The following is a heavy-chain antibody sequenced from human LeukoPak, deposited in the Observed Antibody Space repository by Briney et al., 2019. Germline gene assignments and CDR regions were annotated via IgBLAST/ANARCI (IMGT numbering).Heavy chain of an antibody. CDR2: IKQDGSEK. J-gene: IGHJ4*02. D-gene: IGHD3-22*01. Sequence: GGSLRLSCAASGFMFSSNWMSWVRLAPGKGLEWVANIKQDGSEKYYVDSVKGRFTISRDNAKNSLYLQMNSLRAEDTAVYYCARDPDSSGYWAPYFDYWGQGTLVTVSS. CDR3: ARDPDSSGYWAPYFDY. V-gene: IGHV3-7*01. CDR1: GFMFSSNW.